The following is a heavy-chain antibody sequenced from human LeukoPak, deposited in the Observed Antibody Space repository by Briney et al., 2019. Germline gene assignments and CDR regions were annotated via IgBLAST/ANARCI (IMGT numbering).Heavy chain of an antibody. J-gene: IGHJ4*02. V-gene: IGHV1-69*04. CDR2: IIPILGIA. CDR3: ARSGRDSSSWTDY. CDR1: GGTFSSYA. D-gene: IGHD6-13*01. Sequence: ASVKVSCKASGGTFSSYAISWVRQAPGQGLEWMGRIIPILGIANYAQKFQGRVTITADKSTSTAYMELSSLRSEDTAVYYCARSGRDSSSWTDYWGQGTLVTVSS.